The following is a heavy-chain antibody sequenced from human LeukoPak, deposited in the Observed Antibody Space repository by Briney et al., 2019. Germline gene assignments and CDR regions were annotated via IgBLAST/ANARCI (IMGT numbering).Heavy chain of an antibody. CDR3: ARTCPYYYDSSGYPDY. V-gene: IGHV2-70*11. J-gene: IGHJ4*02. D-gene: IGHD3-22*01. Sequence: SGPTLVNPTQTLTLTCTFSGFSLSTSGMCVSWIRQPPGKALEWLARIDWDDDKYYSTSLKTRLTISKDTSKSQVVLTMTNMDPVDTATYYCARTCPYYYDSSGYPDYWGQGTLVTVSS. CDR1: GFSLSTSGMC. CDR2: IDWDDDK.